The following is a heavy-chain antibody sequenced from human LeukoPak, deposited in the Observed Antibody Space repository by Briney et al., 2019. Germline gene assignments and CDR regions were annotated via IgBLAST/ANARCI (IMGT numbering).Heavy chain of an antibody. V-gene: IGHV3-30*02. J-gene: IGHJ4*02. CDR3: GKHDSASDY. CDR2: TRSDGSDK. CDR1: VLMFSSYG. D-gene: IGHD1-26*01. Sequence: VGTLRLSSATSVLMFSSYGMHWVRQAPGKGLEWVAFTRSDGSDKYYRDSVKGRFTISRDNSKNTLYLQMNSLRAEDTAVYYCGKHDSASDYWGQGTLVTVSS.